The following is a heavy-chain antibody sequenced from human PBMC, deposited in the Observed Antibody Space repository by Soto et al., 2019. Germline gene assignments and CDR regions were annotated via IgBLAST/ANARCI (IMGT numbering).Heavy chain of an antibody. J-gene: IGHJ6*02. V-gene: IGHV1-2*04. CDR2: INPNSGGT. Sequence: GASVKVSCKASGYTFTGYYMHWVRQAPGQGLEWMGWINPNSGGTNYAQKFQGWVTMTRDTSISTAYMELSRLRSDDTAVYYCARGRYRPSLEWYRGYYYYGMDVWGQGTTVTVSS. D-gene: IGHD3-3*01. CDR1: GYTFTGYY. CDR3: ARGRYRPSLEWYRGYYYYGMDV.